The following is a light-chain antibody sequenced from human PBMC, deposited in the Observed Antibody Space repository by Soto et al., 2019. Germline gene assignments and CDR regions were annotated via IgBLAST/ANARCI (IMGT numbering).Light chain of an antibody. Sequence: QSVLTQPPSVSGAPGQRVTISCTGSSSNIGAGYDVHWYQQLPGTAPKLLIYGNSNRPSGVPDRFSGSKSGTSASLAITGLQAEDEAAYYCQSYDSSHYVLGTGTKVTVL. J-gene: IGLJ1*01. CDR3: QSYDSSHYV. CDR1: SSNIGAGYD. CDR2: GNS. V-gene: IGLV1-40*01.